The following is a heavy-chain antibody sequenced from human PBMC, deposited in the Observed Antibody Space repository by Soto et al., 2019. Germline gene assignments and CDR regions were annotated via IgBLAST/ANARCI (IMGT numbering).Heavy chain of an antibody. CDR3: ARDLGIYGSGSYYTRNP. J-gene: IGHJ5*02. Sequence: QVQLVQSGAEVKKPGASVKVSCKASGYTFTGYYMHWVRQAPGQGLEWMGWINPNSGGTNYAQKVQGRVTMTRDTSISTAYMELSRLRSDDTAVYYCARDLGIYGSGSYYTRNPWGQGTLVTVSS. D-gene: IGHD3-10*01. CDR1: GYTFTGYY. V-gene: IGHV1-2*02. CDR2: INPNSGGT.